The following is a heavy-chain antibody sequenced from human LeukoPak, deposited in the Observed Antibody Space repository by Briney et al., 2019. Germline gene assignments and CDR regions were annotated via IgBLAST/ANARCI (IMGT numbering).Heavy chain of an antibody. V-gene: IGHV3-30*12. CDR3: ARASLGYYDSSGYSPADY. D-gene: IGHD3-22*01. J-gene: IGHJ4*02. CDR1: GFTFSSYG. Sequence: PGGSLRLSCAASGFTFSSYGMHWVRQAPGKGLDWVAIVMYDGSETYYADSVKGRFTISRDNAKNTLYLQMNSLRAEDTAVYYCARASLGYYDSSGYSPADYWGQGTLVTVSS. CDR2: VMYDGSET.